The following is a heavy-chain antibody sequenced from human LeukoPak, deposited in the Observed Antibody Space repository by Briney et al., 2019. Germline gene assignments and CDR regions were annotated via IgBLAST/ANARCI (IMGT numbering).Heavy chain of an antibody. Sequence: GGSLRLSCAASGFTFRNYVKSWVRQAPGKGLDWVSTLSGSGANTYYTDSVKGRFTISRDNSKNTLYLQMNSLRAEDTAVYYCARFWGSDWFDPWGQGTLVTVSS. CDR3: ARFWGSDWFDP. V-gene: IGHV3-23*01. D-gene: IGHD7-27*01. CDR2: LSGSGANT. J-gene: IGHJ5*02. CDR1: GFTFRNYV.